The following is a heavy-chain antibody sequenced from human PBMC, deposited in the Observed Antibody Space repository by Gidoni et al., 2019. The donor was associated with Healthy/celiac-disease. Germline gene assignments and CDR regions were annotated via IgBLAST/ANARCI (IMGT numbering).Heavy chain of an antibody. Sequence: EVQLVESGGGLVQPGGSLKLSCAASGFTFSGSAMHRVRQASGKGLEWVGRIRSKANSYATAYAASVKGRFTISRDDSKNTAYLQMNSLKTEDTAVYYCTTHGVGYSSSWSTYYYYMDVWGKGTTVTVSS. D-gene: IGHD6-13*01. CDR3: TTHGVGYSSSWSTYYYYMDV. CDR1: GFTFSGSA. J-gene: IGHJ6*03. V-gene: IGHV3-73*02. CDR2: IRSKANSYAT.